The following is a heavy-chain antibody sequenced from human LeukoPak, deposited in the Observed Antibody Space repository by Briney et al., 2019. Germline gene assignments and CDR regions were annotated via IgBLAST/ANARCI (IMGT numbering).Heavy chain of an antibody. CDR2: ISHDSSNK. J-gene: IGHJ4*02. V-gene: IGHV3-30-3*01. D-gene: IGHD3-3*01. CDR3: QTGGHHGFWSGYSDGEFDY. CDR1: GFTFSSYS. Sequence: GGSLRLSCAASGFTFSSYSMHWVRQAPGKGLEWVAVISHDSSNKFYTGSVRGRFSISRDNSKNTLYLQMSSLKVEDTAVYYCQTGGHHGFWSGYSDGEFDYWGQGTLVTVSS.